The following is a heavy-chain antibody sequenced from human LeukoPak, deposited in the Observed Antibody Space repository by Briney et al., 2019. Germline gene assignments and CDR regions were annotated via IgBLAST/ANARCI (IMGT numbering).Heavy chain of an antibody. V-gene: IGHV3-66*01. CDR2: IYSGGST. D-gene: IGHD2-15*01. Sequence: AGGSLRLSCAASGFTVSSNYMSWVRQAPGKGLEWVSVIYSGGSTYYADSVKGRFTISRDNSKNTLYLQMNSLRAEDTAVYYCAREDCSGGSCYSVYWGQGTLATVSS. J-gene: IGHJ4*02. CDR1: GFTVSSNY. CDR3: AREDCSGGSCYSVY.